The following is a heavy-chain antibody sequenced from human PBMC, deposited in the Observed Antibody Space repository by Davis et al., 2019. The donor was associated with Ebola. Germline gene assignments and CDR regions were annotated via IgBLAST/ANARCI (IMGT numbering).Heavy chain of an antibody. D-gene: IGHD3-10*01. Sequence: PGGSLRLSCAASGFTFSSYWMSWVRQAPGKGLEWVANIKQDGSEKYYVDSVKGRFTISRDNAKNSLYLQMNSLRAEDTAVYYCARLLWFGEFIYYYYGMDVWGQGTTVTVSS. CDR2: IKQDGSEK. V-gene: IGHV3-7*03. CDR3: ARLLWFGEFIYYYYGMDV. J-gene: IGHJ6*02. CDR1: GFTFSSYW.